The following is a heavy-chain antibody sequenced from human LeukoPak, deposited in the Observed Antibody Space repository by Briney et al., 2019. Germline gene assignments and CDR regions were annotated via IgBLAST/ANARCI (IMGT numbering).Heavy chain of an antibody. D-gene: IGHD2-15*01. CDR2: ISGSGGST. Sequence: GGSLRLSCAASGFTFSSYAMSWVRQALGKGLEWVSVISGSGGSTYYADSVKGRFTISRDNSKNTLYLQMNSLRAEDTAVYYCAKDVGVVVAATPDYWGQGTLVTVSS. CDR1: GFTFSSYA. V-gene: IGHV3-23*01. J-gene: IGHJ4*02. CDR3: AKDVGVVVAATPDY.